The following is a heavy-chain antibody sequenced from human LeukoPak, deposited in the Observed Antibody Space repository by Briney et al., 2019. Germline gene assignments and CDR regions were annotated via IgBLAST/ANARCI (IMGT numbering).Heavy chain of an antibody. Sequence: GGSLRLSCAASGFTFSSYWMSWVRQAPGKGLEWVSLISGDGGSTYYADSVKGRFTISRDNSKNSLYLQMNSLRTEDTALYYCAKDWGAYYDSSGFYSGDFDYWGQGTLVTVSS. CDR2: ISGDGGST. CDR3: AKDWGAYYDSSGFYSGDFDY. V-gene: IGHV3-43*02. D-gene: IGHD3-22*01. J-gene: IGHJ4*02. CDR1: GFTFSSYW.